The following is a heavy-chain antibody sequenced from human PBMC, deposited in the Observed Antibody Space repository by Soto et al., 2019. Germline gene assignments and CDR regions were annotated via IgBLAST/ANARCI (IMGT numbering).Heavy chain of an antibody. CDR1: GGSFSGYY. CDR3: AGMPYTSGLRFDP. CDR2: INHSGST. Sequence: SETLSLTCAVYGGSFSGYYWSWIRQPPGKGLEWIGEINHSGSTSYNPSLASRVSTSLDRSNNQCSLKLKSVTAADTAVYFCAGMPYTSGLRFDPWGPGTLVTVSS. V-gene: IGHV4-34*01. J-gene: IGHJ5*02. D-gene: IGHD6-19*01.